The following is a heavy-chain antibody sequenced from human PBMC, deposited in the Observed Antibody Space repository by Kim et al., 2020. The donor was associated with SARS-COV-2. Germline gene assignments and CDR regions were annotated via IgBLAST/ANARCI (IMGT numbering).Heavy chain of an antibody. CDR2: IYSGGSST. CDR1: GFTFSSYA. CDR3: AKREGRVAVAGTGSPLDY. D-gene: IGHD6-19*01. J-gene: IGHJ4*02. Sequence: GGSLRLSCAASGFTFSSYAMSWVRQAPGKGLEWVSVIYSGGSSTYYADSVKGRFTISRDNSKNTLYLQMNSLRAEDTAVYYCAKREGRVAVAGTGSPLDYWGQGTLVTVSS. V-gene: IGHV3-23*03.